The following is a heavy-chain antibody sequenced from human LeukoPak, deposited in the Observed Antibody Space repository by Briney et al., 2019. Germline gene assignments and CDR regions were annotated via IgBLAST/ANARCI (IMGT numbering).Heavy chain of an antibody. J-gene: IGHJ4*02. D-gene: IGHD4-17*01. Sequence: GGSLRLSCAASGFTFSDYYMSWIRQAPGKGLEWVSYISSSSAYTNYADSVKGRFTISRDNAKNSLSLQMNGLRAEDTAVYYCARARGMDNYGDFRIKWGQGTLVTVSS. V-gene: IGHV3-11*06. CDR1: GFTFSDYY. CDR2: ISSSSAYT. CDR3: ARARGMDNYGDFRIK.